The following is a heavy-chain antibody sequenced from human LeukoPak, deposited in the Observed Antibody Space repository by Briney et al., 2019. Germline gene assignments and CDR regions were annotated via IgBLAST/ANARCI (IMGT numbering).Heavy chain of an antibody. D-gene: IGHD6-19*01. CDR1: GGSISSSSYY. J-gene: IGHJ4*02. Sequence: SETLSLTCTVSGGSISSSSYYWGWIRQPPGTGLEWIGSIHYSGSTYYNPSLKSRVTISVDTSKNQFSLKLSSVTAADTAVYYCASLGIAVAGKDYWGQGTLVTVSS. CDR3: ASLGIAVAGKDY. V-gene: IGHV4-39*01. CDR2: IHYSGST.